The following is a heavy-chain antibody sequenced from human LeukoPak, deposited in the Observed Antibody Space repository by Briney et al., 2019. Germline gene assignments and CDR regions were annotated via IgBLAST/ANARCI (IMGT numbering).Heavy chain of an antibody. CDR1: GGSISNSSYF. D-gene: IGHD6-13*01. V-gene: IGHV4-39*01. J-gene: IGHJ4*02. Sequence: PSETLSLTCTVSGGSISNSSYFWGWIRQPPGKGLEYIGSIYYSGNTHYNPSLKSRVTISVDTPKNQFSLKLSSVTAADTAVYYCARHLRTYSSSWYHYFDYWGQGTLVTVSS. CDR3: ARHLRTYSSSWYHYFDY. CDR2: IYYSGNT.